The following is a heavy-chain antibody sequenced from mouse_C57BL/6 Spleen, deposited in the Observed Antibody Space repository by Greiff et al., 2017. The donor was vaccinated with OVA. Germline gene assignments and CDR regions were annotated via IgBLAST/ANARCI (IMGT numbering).Heavy chain of an antibody. CDR3: ARGKASDRGFAY. D-gene: IGHD6-1*01. CDR2: IDPSDSYT. J-gene: IGHJ3*01. Sequence: QVQLQQPGAELVKPGASVTLSCKASGYTLTSYWMQWVKQRPGQGLEWIGEIDPSDSYTNYNQKFKGKATLTVDTSSSTAYMQLSSLTSEDSAVYYWARGKASDRGFAYWGQGTLVTVSA. CDR1: GYTLTSYW. V-gene: IGHV1-50*01.